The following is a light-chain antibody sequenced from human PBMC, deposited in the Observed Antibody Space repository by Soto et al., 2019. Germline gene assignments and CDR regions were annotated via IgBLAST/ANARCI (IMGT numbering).Light chain of an antibody. V-gene: IGKV3-20*01. Sequence: EIVLTQSPGTLSLSPGERATLSCRASQSVSSSYLAWYQQKPGQAPRLLIYGASSRATGIPDRFSGSGSGTNFNLTISLLEPEDFAVYYFQQYGSEPWTFGQGTKVEIK. J-gene: IGKJ1*01. CDR2: GAS. CDR1: QSVSSSY. CDR3: QQYGSEPWT.